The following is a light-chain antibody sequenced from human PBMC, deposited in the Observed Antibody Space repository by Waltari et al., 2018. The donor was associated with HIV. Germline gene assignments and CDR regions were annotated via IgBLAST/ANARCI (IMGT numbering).Light chain of an antibody. Sequence: QSALTQPRPVSGSPGQSVTFSCAGINLGLSDYNSVSWYQHRPAQAPKLILYNVNERPSGVPNRFSGSKSANTASLTISGLQAEDEATYFCCSYAGTYTWVFGGGTNLTV. J-gene: IGLJ3*02. V-gene: IGLV2-11*01. CDR2: NVN. CDR3: CSYAGTYTWV. CDR1: NLGLSDYNS.